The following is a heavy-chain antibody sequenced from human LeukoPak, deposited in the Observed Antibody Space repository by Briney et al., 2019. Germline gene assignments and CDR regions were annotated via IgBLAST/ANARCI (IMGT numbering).Heavy chain of an antibody. CDR2: IYSGGST. CDR3: AKQEGIWFGELLPVDY. J-gene: IGHJ4*02. D-gene: IGHD3-10*01. Sequence: GGSLRLSCAASGFTVSNNYMRWVRQAPGKGLEWVSLIYSGGSTYYADSVKGRFTISRDNSKNTLYLQMNSLRAEDTAVYYCAKQEGIWFGELLPVDYWGQGTLVTVSS. CDR1: GFTVSNNY. V-gene: IGHV3-66*04.